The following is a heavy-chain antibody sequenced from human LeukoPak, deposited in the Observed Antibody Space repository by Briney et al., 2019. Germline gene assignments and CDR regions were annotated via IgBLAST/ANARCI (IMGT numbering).Heavy chain of an antibody. CDR1: GFTFSSYA. D-gene: IGHD5-12*01. CDR2: ISGSGGST. V-gene: IGHV3-23*01. CDR3: ASLPARSDGYNYR. J-gene: IGHJ4*02. Sequence: GGSLRLSCAASGFTFSSYAMSWVRQAPGKGLEWVSAISGSGGSTYYADSAKGRFTISRDNSKNTLYLQMNSLRAEDTAVYYCASLPARSDGYNYRWGQGTLVTVSS.